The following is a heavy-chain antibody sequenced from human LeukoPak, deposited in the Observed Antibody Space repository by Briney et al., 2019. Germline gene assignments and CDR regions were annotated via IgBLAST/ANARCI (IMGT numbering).Heavy chain of an antibody. Sequence: PSQTLSLTCTVSGGSISSGDYYWSWIRQPPGKGLEWIGEINHSGSTNYNPSLKSRVTISVDTSKNQFSLKLSSVTAADTAVYYCARGGSGSYRIYYYYYYMDVWGKGTTVTVSS. CDR1: GGSISSGDYY. D-gene: IGHD3-10*01. V-gene: IGHV4-30-4*08. J-gene: IGHJ6*03. CDR3: ARGGSGSYRIYYYYYYMDV. CDR2: INHSGST.